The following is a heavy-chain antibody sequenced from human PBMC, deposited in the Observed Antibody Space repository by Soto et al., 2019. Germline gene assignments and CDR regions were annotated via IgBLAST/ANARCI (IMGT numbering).Heavy chain of an antibody. D-gene: IGHD2-15*01. CDR1: GFTFSSYS. CDR3: ARDSGAGGYYYYYNMDV. CDR2: ISSSSSYI. J-gene: IGHJ6*03. V-gene: IGHV3-21*04. Sequence: GGSLRLSCVASGFTFSSYSISWVRQAPGKGLEWVSSISSSSSYIYYADSVKGRFTMSRDNAKNSLYLQMYSLRAEDTAVYYCARDSGAGGYYYYYNMDVWGKGTTVTVSS.